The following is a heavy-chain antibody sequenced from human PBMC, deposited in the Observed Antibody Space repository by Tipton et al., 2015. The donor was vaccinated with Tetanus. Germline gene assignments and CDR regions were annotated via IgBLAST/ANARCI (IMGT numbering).Heavy chain of an antibody. CDR2: INHSETT. D-gene: IGHD6-25*01. CDR3: ARTAAGPDY. Sequence: TLSLTCAVYGGSFGGYYWTWIRQPPGKGLEWIGEINHSETTHYNPSLKSRVTLSVDRSKDQFSLKLSSVTAADTAVYYCARTAAGPDYWGQGTLVTVSS. J-gene: IGHJ4*02. V-gene: IGHV4-34*01. CDR1: GGSFGGYY.